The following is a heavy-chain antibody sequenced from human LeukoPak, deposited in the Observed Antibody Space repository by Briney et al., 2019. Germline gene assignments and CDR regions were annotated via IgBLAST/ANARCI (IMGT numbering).Heavy chain of an antibody. J-gene: IGHJ5*02. D-gene: IGHD3-16*01. V-gene: IGHV4-31*03. Sequence: SETLSLTCTVSGGSISSGGYYWSWIRQHPGKGLEWIGYIYYSGSTYYNPSLKSRVTISVGTSKNQFSLKLSSVTAADTAVYYCARVKGGWFDPWGQGTLVTVSS. CDR3: ARVKGGWFDP. CDR1: GGSISSGGYY. CDR2: IYYSGST.